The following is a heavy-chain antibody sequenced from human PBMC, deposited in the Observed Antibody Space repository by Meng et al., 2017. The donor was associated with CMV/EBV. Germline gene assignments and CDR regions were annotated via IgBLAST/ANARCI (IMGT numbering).Heavy chain of an antibody. V-gene: IGHV4-59*01. D-gene: IGHD2-2*01. CDR3: ARVVGDVVVPAATQYYFDY. Sequence: SETLSLTCTVSGGSISSYYWSWIRQPPGKGLEWIGYIYYSGSTNNNPSLKSRVTISVDTSKNQFSLKLSSVTAADTAVYYCARVVGDVVVPAATQYYFDYWGQGTLVTVSS. CDR1: GGSISSYY. J-gene: IGHJ4*02. CDR2: IYYSGST.